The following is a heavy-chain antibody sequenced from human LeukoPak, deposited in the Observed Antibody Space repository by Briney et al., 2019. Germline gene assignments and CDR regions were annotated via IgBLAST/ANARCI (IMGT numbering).Heavy chain of an antibody. Sequence: ASVKVSCKASGYTFINYDIMWVRQATGQGLESTGWMNSNTGNTGYAQRFQGRVTMTRDTSMSTAYMDLSSLGSEDTAIYYCTRGRGGTIDRGYMDYWGQGTLVTVSS. CDR3: TRGRGGTIDRGYMDY. CDR1: GYTFINYD. D-gene: IGHD1-1*01. J-gene: IGHJ4*02. V-gene: IGHV1-8*01. CDR2: MNSNTGNT.